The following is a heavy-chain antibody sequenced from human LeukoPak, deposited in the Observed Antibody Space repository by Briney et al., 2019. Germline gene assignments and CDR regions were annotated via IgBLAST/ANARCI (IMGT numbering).Heavy chain of an antibody. D-gene: IGHD2-2*01. CDR2: ISGSGGST. Sequence: AISGSGGSTYYADSVKGRFTISRDNSKNTLYLQMNSLRAEDTAVYYCAKSAVVVPAAITFDYWGQGTLVTVSS. V-gene: IGHV3-23*01. J-gene: IGHJ4*02. CDR3: AKSAVVVPAAITFDY.